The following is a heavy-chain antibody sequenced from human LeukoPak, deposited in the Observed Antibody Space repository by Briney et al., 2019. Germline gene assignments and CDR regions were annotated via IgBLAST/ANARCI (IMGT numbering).Heavy chain of an antibody. J-gene: IGHJ4*02. Sequence: GGSLRLSCVASGFTFSSYAMSWVRQAPGKGLEWVSVISGSGGSTYYAGSVKGRFTISRDNSKNTLYLQMNSLRAEDTAVYYCARGGAEEGIAVAGLWGQGTLVTVSS. CDR2: ISGSGGST. CDR3: ARGGAEEGIAVAGL. CDR1: GFTFSSYA. V-gene: IGHV3-23*01. D-gene: IGHD6-19*01.